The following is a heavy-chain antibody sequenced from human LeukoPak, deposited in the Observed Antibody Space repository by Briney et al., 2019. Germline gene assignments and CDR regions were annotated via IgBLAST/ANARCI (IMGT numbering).Heavy chain of an antibody. V-gene: IGHV1-2*02. D-gene: IGHD3-16*02. Sequence: ASVKVSCKASGYSFTDYGIHWVRQAPGQGLEWMGWINPNRGGTDYGQKFRGKVTMTRDTSISTAYMELSRLTSDDTAVYYCATDHDYVWGSFRLSYFDCWGQGALVTVSS. CDR2: INPNRGGT. CDR3: ATDHDYVWGSFRLSYFDC. J-gene: IGHJ4*02. CDR1: GYSFTDYG.